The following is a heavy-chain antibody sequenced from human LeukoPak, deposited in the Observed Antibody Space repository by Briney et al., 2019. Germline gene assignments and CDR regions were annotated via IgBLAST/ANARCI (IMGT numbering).Heavy chain of an antibody. CDR1: GFTFSSYA. CDR3: AKDRCSNGIGCYYYYMDV. D-gene: IGHD2-8*01. V-gene: IGHV3-21*01. J-gene: IGHJ6*03. Sequence: GGSLRLSCAASGFTFSSYAMNWVRQAPGKGLEWVSSISSSSSYIYYADSVKGRFTISRDNAKNSLYLQMNSLRAEDTAVYYCAKDRCSNGIGCYYYYMDVWGKGTTVTISS. CDR2: ISSSSSYI.